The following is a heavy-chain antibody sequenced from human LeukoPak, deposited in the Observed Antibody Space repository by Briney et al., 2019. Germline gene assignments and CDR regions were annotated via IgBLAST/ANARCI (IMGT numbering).Heavy chain of an antibody. D-gene: IGHD3-16*01. J-gene: IGHJ3*02. Sequence: SETLSLTCTVSGGSISSYYWSWIRQPAGKGLEWIGRIYTSGSTNYNPSLKSRVTMSVDTSKNQFSLKLSSVTAADTAVYYCARAGYDYVWGSSGAFDIWGQGTMVTVSS. CDR2: IYTSGST. V-gene: IGHV4-4*07. CDR3: ARAGYDYVWGSSGAFDI. CDR1: GGSISSYY.